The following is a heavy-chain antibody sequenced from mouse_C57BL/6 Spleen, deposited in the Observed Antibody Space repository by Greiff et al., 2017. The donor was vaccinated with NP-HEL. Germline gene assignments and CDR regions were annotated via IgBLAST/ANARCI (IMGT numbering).Heavy chain of an antibody. D-gene: IGHD1-3*01. CDR3: ARAITPGYFDD. V-gene: IGHV1-61*01. CDR2: IYPSDSET. J-gene: IGHJ2*01. CDR1: GYTFTSYW. Sequence: QVQLQQPGAELVRPGSSVKLSCKASGYTFTSYWMDWVKQRPGQGLEWIGNIYPSDSETHYNQKFKDKATLTVDKSSSTAYMQLSSLTSEDSAVYYCARAITPGYFDDWGQGTTLTVSS.